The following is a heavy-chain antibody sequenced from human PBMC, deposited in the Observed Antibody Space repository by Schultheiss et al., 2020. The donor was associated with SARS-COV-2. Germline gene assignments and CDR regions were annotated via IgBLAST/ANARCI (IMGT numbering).Heavy chain of an antibody. D-gene: IGHD1-1*01. CDR2: ISAYNGNT. CDR1: GYTFTGYY. Sequence: ASVKVSCKASGYTFTGYYMDWVRQAPGQGLAWMGWISAYNGNTNYAQKLQGRVTMTTDTSTSTAYMELSSLRSEDTAVYYCARATGTGDRGSHYYYYYGMDVWGQGTTVTVSS. J-gene: IGHJ6*02. V-gene: IGHV1-18*04. CDR3: ARATGTGDRGSHYYYYYGMDV.